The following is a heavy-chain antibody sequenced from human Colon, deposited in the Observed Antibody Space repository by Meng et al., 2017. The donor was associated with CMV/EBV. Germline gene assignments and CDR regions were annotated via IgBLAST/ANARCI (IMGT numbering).Heavy chain of an antibody. CDR3: ARGWVRDRSSLHFDY. CDR1: GWSFTNYY. D-gene: IGHD6-6*01. V-gene: IGHV4-34*01. Sequence: QVHLPQWGVGLLKPSVTLSLTCALYGWSFTNYYWSWIRQPPGKGLEWIAEINHSGTTYYNPSLKSRVTLSLDSSTNQFSLKLSSVTAADAAIYYCARGWVRDRSSLHFDYWGQGTLVTVSS. CDR2: INHSGTT. J-gene: IGHJ4*02.